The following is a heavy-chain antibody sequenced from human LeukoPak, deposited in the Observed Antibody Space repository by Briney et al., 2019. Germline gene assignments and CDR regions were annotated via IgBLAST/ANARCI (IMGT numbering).Heavy chain of an antibody. CDR1: GFTVSSNY. Sequence: GGSLRLSCAASGFTVSSNYMSWVRQAPGKGLEWVSVIYSGGSIYYADSVKGRFTISRDNSKNTLYLQMNSLRAEDTAVYYCARLARDYYGSGSNWDYWGQGTLVTVSS. J-gene: IGHJ4*02. CDR3: ARLARDYYGSGSNWDY. V-gene: IGHV3-53*01. D-gene: IGHD3-10*01. CDR2: IYSGGSI.